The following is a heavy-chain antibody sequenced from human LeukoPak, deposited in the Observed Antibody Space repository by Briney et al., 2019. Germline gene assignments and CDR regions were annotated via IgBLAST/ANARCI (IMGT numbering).Heavy chain of an antibody. CDR2: IYTSGST. Sequence: SETLSLTCTVSGGSISSYYWSWIRQPAGKGLEWIGRIYTSGSTNYNPSLKSRVTMSVDTSKNQFSLKLNSVTAADTAVYYCAAVDTAMVIDYWGQGTLVTVSS. J-gene: IGHJ4*02. CDR1: GGSISSYY. D-gene: IGHD5-18*01. CDR3: AAVDTAMVIDY. V-gene: IGHV4-4*07.